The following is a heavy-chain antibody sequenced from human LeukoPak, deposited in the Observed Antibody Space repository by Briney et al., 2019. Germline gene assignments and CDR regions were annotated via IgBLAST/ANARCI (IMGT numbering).Heavy chain of an antibody. CDR2: ISYDGIDK. Sequence: GGSLRLSCAASGFTFSSYAMNWVRQAPGKGLEWVADISYDGIDKYYADSVKGRFTISRDNSNNTLYLQMNSLRAEDTAVYYCARATAGFDYWGQGTLVTVSS. CDR3: ARATAGFDY. CDR1: GFTFSSYA. J-gene: IGHJ4*02. V-gene: IGHV3-30-3*01.